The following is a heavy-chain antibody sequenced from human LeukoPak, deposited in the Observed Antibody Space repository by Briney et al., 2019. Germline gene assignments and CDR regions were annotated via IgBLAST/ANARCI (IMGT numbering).Heavy chain of an antibody. V-gene: IGHV4-39*01. D-gene: IGHD1-26*01. J-gene: IGHJ4*02. Sequence: SETLSLTCSVSGGSIISGSSYWGWIRQPPGKGLEWIGSIYYSGNTYYDPSLKSRVTMSVDTSENQFSLKLSSVTAADTAVYYCARLALWSDPRFDYWGQGTLVTVSS. CDR2: IYYSGNT. CDR1: GGSIISGSSY. CDR3: ARLALWSDPRFDY.